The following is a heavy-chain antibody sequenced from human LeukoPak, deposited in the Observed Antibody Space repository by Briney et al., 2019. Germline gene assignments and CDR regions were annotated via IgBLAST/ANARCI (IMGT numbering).Heavy chain of an antibody. CDR3: AKGAASSSGYYYASPPADYYGMDV. V-gene: IGHV3-23*01. Sequence: GGSLRLSCAASGFTFSSYAMTRVRQAPGKGLEWVSSIRGSGDSTYYADSVKGRFTISRDNSKSTLFLQMNSLRAEDTAVYYCAKGAASSSGYYYASPPADYYGMDVWGQGTTVTVSS. CDR1: GFTFSSYA. D-gene: IGHD3-22*01. CDR2: IRGSGDST. J-gene: IGHJ6*02.